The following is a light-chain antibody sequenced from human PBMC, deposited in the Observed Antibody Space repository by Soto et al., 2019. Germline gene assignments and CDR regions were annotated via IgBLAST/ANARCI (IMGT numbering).Light chain of an antibody. CDR3: QQYEYLPT. Sequence: DIQMTQSPSSLSASVGDRVTITCQASQNINNYLNWYQQKPGRAPKLLIYDASNLEAGVPSRFRGSGSGTDFTFTNSQLQHEAIATYYCQQYEYLPTFGHVTRLEIK. J-gene: IGKJ5*01. CDR2: DAS. V-gene: IGKV1-33*01. CDR1: QNINNY.